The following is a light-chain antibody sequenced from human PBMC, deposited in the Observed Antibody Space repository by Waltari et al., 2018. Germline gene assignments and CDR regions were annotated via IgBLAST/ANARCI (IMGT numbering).Light chain of an antibody. V-gene: IGLV2-14*03. CDR3: SSYTSSSTSLYV. Sequence: QSALTQPASVSGSPGQPITISCTGTSSDVGGYNYVSWYQHHPVKAPKVKIFDVTKRPSGVSNRFSGSKSGNTASLTISGLQAEDEADYYCSSYTSSSTSLYVFGTGTKVTVL. J-gene: IGLJ1*01. CDR2: DVT. CDR1: SSDVGGYNY.